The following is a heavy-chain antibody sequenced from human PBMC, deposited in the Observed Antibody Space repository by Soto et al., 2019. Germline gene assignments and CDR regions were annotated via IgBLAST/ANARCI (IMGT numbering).Heavy chain of an antibody. D-gene: IGHD3-3*01. CDR1: GFTFSSYG. V-gene: IGHV3-30*18. CDR2: ISYDGSNK. CDR3: AKAPAPFGVGA. Sequence: QVQLVESGGGVVQPGRSLRLSCAASGFTFSSYGMHWVRQAPGKWLEWVAVISYDGSNKYYADSVKGRFTISRDNSKNTLYLQMNSLRAEDTAVYYCAKAPAPFGVGAWGQGTLVTVSS. J-gene: IGHJ5*02.